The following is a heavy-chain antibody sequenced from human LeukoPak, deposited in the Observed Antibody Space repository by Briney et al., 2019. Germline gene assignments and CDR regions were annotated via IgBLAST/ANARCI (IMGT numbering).Heavy chain of an antibody. V-gene: IGHV1-2*02. J-gene: IGHJ6*02. CDR1: GYTFTGYY. Sequence: ASVKVSCKASGYTFTGYYMHWVRQTPGQGLEWMGWINPNSGGTNYAQKFQGRVTMTRDTSISTAYMELSRLRSDDTAVYYCARASGNYGNYYGMDVWGQGTTVTVSS. CDR3: ARASGNYGNYYGMDV. CDR2: INPNSGGT. D-gene: IGHD1-7*01.